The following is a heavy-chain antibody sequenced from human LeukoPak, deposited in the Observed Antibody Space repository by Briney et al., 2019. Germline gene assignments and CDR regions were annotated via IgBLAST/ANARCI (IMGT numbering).Heavy chain of an antibody. CDR3: ARGLGEAARGYYYYYMDV. J-gene: IGHJ6*03. Sequence: PSETLSLTCAVYGGSFSGYYWSSIRQPPGKGLEWIGEINHSGSTNNNPSLKSRVTISVDTSKNQFSLKLSSVTAADTAVYYCARGLGEAARGYYYYYMDVWGKGTTVTVSS. CDR1: GGSFSGYY. D-gene: IGHD6-6*01. V-gene: IGHV4-34*01. CDR2: INHSGST.